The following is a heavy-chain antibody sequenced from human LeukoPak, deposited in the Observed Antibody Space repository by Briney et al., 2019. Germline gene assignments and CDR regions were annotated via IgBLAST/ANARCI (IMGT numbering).Heavy chain of an antibody. V-gene: IGHV3-23*01. CDR3: AKDSQSSSSHNWFDP. D-gene: IGHD6-6*01. Sequence: PGGSLRLSCSASGFTFSSYGMHWVRQAPGKGLEWVSDISGSGSSRNYADSVKGRFTISRDNSKNTLYLQMNSLRAEDTAVYYCAKDSQSSSSHNWFDPWGQGTLVTVSS. CDR1: GFTFSSYG. CDR2: ISGSGSSR. J-gene: IGHJ5*02.